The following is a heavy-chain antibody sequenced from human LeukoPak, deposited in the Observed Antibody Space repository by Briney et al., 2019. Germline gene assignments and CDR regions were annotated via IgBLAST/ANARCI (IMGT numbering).Heavy chain of an antibody. D-gene: IGHD3-22*01. J-gene: IGHJ4*02. V-gene: IGHV3-53*01. Sequence: GGSLRLSCAASGFTFSSHWMSWVRQAPGKGLEWVSVIYSGGSTYYADSVKGRFTISRDNSKNTLYLQMNSLRAEDTAVYYCARGLYYDSSGYWTRQYYFDYWGQGTLVTVSS. CDR1: GFTFSSHW. CDR3: ARGLYYDSSGYWTRQYYFDY. CDR2: IYSGGST.